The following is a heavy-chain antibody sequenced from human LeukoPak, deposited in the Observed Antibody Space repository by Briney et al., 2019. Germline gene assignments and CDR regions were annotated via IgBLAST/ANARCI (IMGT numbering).Heavy chain of an antibody. CDR2: IYSSGGT. V-gene: IGHV4-30-4*01. J-gene: IGHJ6*02. CDR3: ARGLGSGRYYYYYYGVDV. CDR1: GGSITSGGDY. D-gene: IGHD3-10*01. Sequence: SQTLSLTCSVSGGSITSGGDYWSWIRQPPGKALEWIGYIYSSGGTSRNPSLKSRVTISLDTSKNQFSLRLSSVTAADTAVYYCARGLGSGRYYYYYYGVDVWGQGTTVTVSS.